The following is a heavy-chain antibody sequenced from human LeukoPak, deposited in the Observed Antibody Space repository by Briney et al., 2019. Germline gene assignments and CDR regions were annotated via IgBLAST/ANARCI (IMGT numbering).Heavy chain of an antibody. CDR3: VRMYTYGRC. D-gene: IGHD1-1*01. J-gene: IGHJ4*02. CDR2: ISYDGSNK. CDR1: GFTFSSYG. Sequence: GRSLRLSCAASGFTFSSYGMHWVRQAPGKGLEWVAVISYDGSNKYYADSVKGRFTISRDNSKNTLYLQMNSLRAEDTAVYYCVRMYTYGRCWGQGTLVTVSS. V-gene: IGHV3-30*03.